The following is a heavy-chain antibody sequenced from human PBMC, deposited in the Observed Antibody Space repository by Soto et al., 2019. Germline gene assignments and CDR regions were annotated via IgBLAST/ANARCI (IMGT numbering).Heavy chain of an antibody. CDR2: ISSSSSTI. V-gene: IGHV3-48*01. J-gene: IGHJ6*03. D-gene: IGHD2-15*01. CDR1: GFTFSSYS. CDR3: ARVGYCSGGSCYGRDYYYMDG. Sequence: EVQLVESGGGLVQPGGSLRLSCAASGFTFSSYSMNWVRQAPGKGLEWVSYISSSSSTIYYADSVKGRFTISRDNAKNSLYLQMNSLRGEDTAVYYCARVGYCSGGSCYGRDYYYMDGWGKGTTVTVSS.